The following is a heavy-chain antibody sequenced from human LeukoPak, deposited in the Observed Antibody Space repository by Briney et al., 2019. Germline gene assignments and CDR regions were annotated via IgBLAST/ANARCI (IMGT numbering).Heavy chain of an antibody. V-gene: IGHV3-48*04. CDR2: ISSSSSTI. CDR3: ARDKSWDPYGMDV. J-gene: IGHJ6*02. CDR1: GFTFSSYS. D-gene: IGHD6-13*01. Sequence: GGSLRLSRAASGFTFSSYSMNWVRQAPGKGLEWVSYISSSSSTIYYADSVKGRFTISRDNAKNSLYLQMNSLRAEDTAVYYCARDKSWDPYGMDVWGQGTTVTVSS.